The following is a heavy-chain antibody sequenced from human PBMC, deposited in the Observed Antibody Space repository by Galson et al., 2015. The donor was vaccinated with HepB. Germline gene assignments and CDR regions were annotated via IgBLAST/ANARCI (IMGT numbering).Heavy chain of an antibody. D-gene: IGHD3-22*01. J-gene: IGHJ5*02. CDR3: ARDRLYLDSSGYQNWFDP. V-gene: IGHV1-18*04. Sequence: SVKVSCKASGYTFTSYGISWVRQAPGQGLEWMGWISAYNGNTNYAQKLQGRVTMTTDTSTSTAYMELRSLRSDDTAVYYCARDRLYLDSSGYQNWFDPWGQGTLVTVSS. CDR1: GYTFTSYG. CDR2: ISAYNGNT.